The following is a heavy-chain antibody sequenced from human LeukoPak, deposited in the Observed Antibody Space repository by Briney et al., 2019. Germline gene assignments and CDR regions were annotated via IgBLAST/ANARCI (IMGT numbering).Heavy chain of an antibody. CDR2: IYYSGST. Sequence: PSETLSLTCTVSGGSIRSYYWSWIRQPPGKGLEWIGYIYYSGSTNYNPSLKSRVTISVDTSKNQFSLKLSSVTAADTAVYYCARGVPYYYDSSGYYWFDPWGQGTLVTVSS. J-gene: IGHJ5*02. CDR3: ARGVPYYYDSSGYYWFDP. V-gene: IGHV4-59*01. D-gene: IGHD3-22*01. CDR1: GGSIRSYY.